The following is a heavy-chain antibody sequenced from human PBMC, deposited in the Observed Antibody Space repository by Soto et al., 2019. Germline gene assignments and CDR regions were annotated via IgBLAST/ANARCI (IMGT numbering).Heavy chain of an antibody. CDR3: ARESTLDIRFLERPTLYYYYMDV. J-gene: IGHJ6*03. D-gene: IGHD3-3*01. Sequence: GASVKVSCKASGYTFTSYGISWVRQAPGQGLEWMGWISAYNGNTNYAQKLQGRVTMTTDTSTSTAYMELRSLRSDDTAVYYCARESTLDIRFLERPTLYYYYMDVWGKGTKVTVSS. V-gene: IGHV1-18*01. CDR2: ISAYNGNT. CDR1: GYTFTSYG.